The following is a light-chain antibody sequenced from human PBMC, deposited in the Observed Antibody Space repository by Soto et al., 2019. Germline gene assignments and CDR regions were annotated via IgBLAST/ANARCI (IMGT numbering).Light chain of an antibody. CDR2: GAS. CDR1: QSVSSTY. CDR3: QQYGTSPTT. J-gene: IGKJ3*01. Sequence: EIVLTQSPGTLSLSPGERATLSCRASQSVSSTYLAWYQQKPGQAPRLLIYGASSRATGIPDRFSGSGSGTDFTLTISSLGPEDFAVYYCQQYGTSPTTFGPGTKVDIK. V-gene: IGKV3-20*01.